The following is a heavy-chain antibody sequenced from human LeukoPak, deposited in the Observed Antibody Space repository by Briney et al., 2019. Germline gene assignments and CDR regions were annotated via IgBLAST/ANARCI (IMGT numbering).Heavy chain of an antibody. D-gene: IGHD6-19*01. J-gene: IGHJ6*02. CDR1: GFSFSSYA. CDR3: GRPTKYWLVRENCVDV. V-gene: IGHV3-23*01. Sequence: GGSLTLSCAASGFSFSSYAMTWLRQPPGQGLEWVSSIDAGGGDTYHSDSVKGRLTTSRDKSMNTLYLQMNSLRADDTAVYYWGRPTKYWLVRENCVDVWGQGTTVTVSS. CDR2: IDAGGGDT.